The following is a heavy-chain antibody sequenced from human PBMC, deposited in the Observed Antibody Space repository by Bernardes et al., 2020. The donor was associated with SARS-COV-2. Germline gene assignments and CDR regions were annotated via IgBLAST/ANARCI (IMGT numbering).Heavy chain of an antibody. D-gene: IGHD4-17*01. J-gene: IGHJ4*02. Sequence: GGSLRLCCASSGFTFSDYYMSWIRQAPGKGLEWVSYISSSGSTIYYADSVKGRFTISRDNAKNSLYLQINSLRAEDTAVYYCARGRDYGDYVDYWGQGTLVTVSS. CDR2: ISSSGSTI. CDR1: GFTFSDYY. CDR3: ARGRDYGDYVDY. V-gene: IGHV3-11*01.